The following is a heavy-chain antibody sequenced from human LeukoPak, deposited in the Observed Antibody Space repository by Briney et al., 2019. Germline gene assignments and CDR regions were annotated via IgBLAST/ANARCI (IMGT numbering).Heavy chain of an antibody. V-gene: IGHV4-39*02. CDR1: GGSISGSSYY. D-gene: IGHD2-2*01. Sequence: PSETLSLTCTVSGGSISGSSYYWGWIRQPPGKGLEWIGSIYYSGSTYYNPSLKSRVTISVDTSKNQFSLKLNSVTATDTAVYYRARVTDHYAADAFDIWGQGTMVTVSS. CDR3: ARVTDHYAADAFDI. J-gene: IGHJ3*02. CDR2: IYYSGST.